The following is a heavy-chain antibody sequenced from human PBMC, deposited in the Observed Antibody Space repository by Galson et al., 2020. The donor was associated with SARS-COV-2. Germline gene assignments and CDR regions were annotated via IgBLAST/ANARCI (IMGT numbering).Heavy chain of an antibody. CDR2: IDWDDDK. CDR3: AREIVGPTPNFDY. Sequence: ESGPTLVKPTQTLTLTCTFSGFSLSPSGMCVSWIRQPPGKALEWLARIDWDDDKYYSPSLKTRLTISKDTSKNQVDLTMTNMDPVDTATYYCAREIVGPTPNFDYWGQGTLVTVSS. D-gene: IGHD1-26*01. J-gene: IGHJ4*02. CDR1: GFSLSPSGMC. V-gene: IGHV2-70*11.